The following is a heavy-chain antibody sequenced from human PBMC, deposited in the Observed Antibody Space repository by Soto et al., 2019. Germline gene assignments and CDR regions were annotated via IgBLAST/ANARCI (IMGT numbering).Heavy chain of an antibody. Sequence: EVQLLESGGGLVQPGGALRLSCAASGFTFSSYAMRWVRQAPGKGLEWVSAISGSGGSTYYADSVKGRFTISRDNSKNTLALQMNSLRAEDTAVSYCARRGSGSYYDYWGQGTLVTVSS. D-gene: IGHD1-26*01. CDR2: ISGSGGST. J-gene: IGHJ4*02. V-gene: IGHV3-23*01. CDR3: ARRGSGSYYDY. CDR1: GFTFSSYA.